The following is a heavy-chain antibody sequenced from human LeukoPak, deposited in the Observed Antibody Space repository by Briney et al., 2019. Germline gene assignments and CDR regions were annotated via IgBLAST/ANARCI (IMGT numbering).Heavy chain of an antibody. V-gene: IGHV3-74*01. CDR2: INSDGSST. D-gene: IGHD3-3*01. J-gene: IGHJ4*02. Sequence: GGSLRLSCAASGFTFSSYWMHWVRQAPGKGLVWVSRINSDGSSTLYADSVKGRFTISRDNAKNTLYLQLNSPRVEDTAVYYCVGSLFGVSPWGQGTLATVSS. CDR1: GFTFSSYW. CDR3: VGSLFGVSP.